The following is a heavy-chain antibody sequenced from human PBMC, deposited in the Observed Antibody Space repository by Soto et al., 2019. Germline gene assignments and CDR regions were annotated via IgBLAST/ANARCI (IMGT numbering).Heavy chain of an antibody. J-gene: IGHJ4*02. CDR3: ARSPSSVAVVYYFDY. CDR1: GYTFTSYG. Sequence: GASVKVSCKASGYTFTSYGISWVRQAPGQGLEWMGWISAYNGNTNYAQKLQGRVTITTDTSTSTAYMELRSLISDDIAVYYCARSPSSVAVVYYFDYWGQGTLVTVSS. V-gene: IGHV1-18*03. D-gene: IGHD2-15*01. CDR2: ISAYNGNT.